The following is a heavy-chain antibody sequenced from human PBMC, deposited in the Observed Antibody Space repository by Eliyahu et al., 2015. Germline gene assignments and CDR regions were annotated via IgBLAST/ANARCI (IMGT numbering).Heavy chain of an antibody. CDR3: ARDRGGPKWELLFLF. CDR1: GFTFXXYA. D-gene: IGHD1-26*01. Sequence: QVQLVESGGGVVQPGRSLRXSCAXSGFTFXXYAMYWVRQAPGKGLEWVAVISYDGNNKYYADSVKGRFTISRDNSKNTLYLHMNSLRAEDTAVYYCARDRGGPKWELLFLFWGQGTLVTVSS. CDR2: ISYDGNNK. V-gene: IGHV3-30-3*01. J-gene: IGHJ4*02.